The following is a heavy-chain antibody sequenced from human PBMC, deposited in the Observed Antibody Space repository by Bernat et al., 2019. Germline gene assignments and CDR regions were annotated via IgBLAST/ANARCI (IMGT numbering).Heavy chain of an antibody. CDR3: ARMGGHGGRDC. D-gene: IGHD4-23*01. CDR2: INTGNENT. Sequence: QVQLVQSGAEVKKPGASVKVSCKASGYTFTSYGISWVRQAPGQGLEWMGWINTGNENTKYSQKFQGRVTISRDTSASTTYMELSSLGSEDTAVYFCARMGGHGGRDCWGQGTLVTASS. V-gene: IGHV1-18*01. CDR1: GYTFTSYG. J-gene: IGHJ4*02.